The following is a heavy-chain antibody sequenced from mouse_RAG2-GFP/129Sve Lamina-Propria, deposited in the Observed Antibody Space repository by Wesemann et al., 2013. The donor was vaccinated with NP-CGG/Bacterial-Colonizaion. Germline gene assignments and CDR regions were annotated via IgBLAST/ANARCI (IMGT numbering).Heavy chain of an antibody. Sequence: QVQLQQPGAELVKPGASVKMSCKASGYTFTSYWITWVKQRPGQGLEWIGDIYPGSGSTNYNEKFKSKATLTVDTSSSTAYMQLSSLTSEDSAVYYCARGVWTTVVVDYWGQGTTLTVSS. CDR2: IYPGSGST. D-gene: IGHD1-1*01. J-gene: IGHJ2*01. V-gene: IGHV1-55*01. CDR3: ARGVWTTVVVDY. CDR1: GYTFTSYW.